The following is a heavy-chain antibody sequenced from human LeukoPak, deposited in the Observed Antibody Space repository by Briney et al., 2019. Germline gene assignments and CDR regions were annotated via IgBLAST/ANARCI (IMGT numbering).Heavy chain of an antibody. D-gene: IGHD2-2*01. CDR1: GFTFSSYS. V-gene: IGHV3-21*01. J-gene: IGHJ4*02. Sequence: PGGSLRLSCAASGFTFSSYSMNWVRQAPGKGLEWVSSISSSSSYIYYADSVKGRFTISRDNAKNSLYLQMNSLRAEDTAVYYCARVGKYCSSTSCYHFDYWGQGTMVTVCS. CDR3: ARVGKYCSSTSCYHFDY. CDR2: ISSSSSYI.